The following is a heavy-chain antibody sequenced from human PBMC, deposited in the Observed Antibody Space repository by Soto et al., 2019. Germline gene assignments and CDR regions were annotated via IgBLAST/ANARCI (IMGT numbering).Heavy chain of an antibody. CDR1: GFTFSSYG. D-gene: IGHD5-18*01. CDR3: ARVAVDTGYRPFDF. J-gene: IGHJ4*02. Sequence: PGGSLRLSRAASGFTFSSYGMHWVRQAPGKGLEWVAVIWYDGSNKYYADSVKGRFTISRDNSKNTLYLQMNSLRAEDTAIYYCARVAVDTGYRPFDFWGQGTPVTVSS. CDR2: IWYDGSNK. V-gene: IGHV3-33*01.